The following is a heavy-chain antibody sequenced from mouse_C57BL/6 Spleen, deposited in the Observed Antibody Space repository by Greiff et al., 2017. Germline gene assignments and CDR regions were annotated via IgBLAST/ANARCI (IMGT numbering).Heavy chain of an antibody. CDR2: ISYDGSN. D-gene: IGHD2-4*01. V-gene: IGHV3-6*01. CDR3: ARAPLDYHYAMDY. Sequence: DVQLQESGPGLVKPSQSLSLTCSVTGYSITSGYYWNWIRQFPGNKLEWMGYISYDGSNNYNPSLKNRISITRDTSKNQFFLKLNSVTTEDTATYYCARAPLDYHYAMDYWGQGTSVTVSS. CDR1: GYSITSGYY. J-gene: IGHJ4*01.